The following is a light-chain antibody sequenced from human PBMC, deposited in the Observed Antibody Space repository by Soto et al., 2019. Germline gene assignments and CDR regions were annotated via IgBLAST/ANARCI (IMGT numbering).Light chain of an antibody. V-gene: IGKV3-20*01. CDR3: QQFSSYPLT. Sequence: EFVLTQSPGTLSLSPGERATLSCRASQTVRNNYLAWYQQKPGQAPRLLIYDASSRATGIPDRFSGGWSGTDFTLTISRLEPEDFAVYYCQQFSSYPLTLGGGTKVEIK. J-gene: IGKJ4*01. CDR1: QTVRNNY. CDR2: DAS.